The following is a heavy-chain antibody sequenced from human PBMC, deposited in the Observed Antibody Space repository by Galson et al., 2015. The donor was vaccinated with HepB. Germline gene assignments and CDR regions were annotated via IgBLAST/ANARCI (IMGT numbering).Heavy chain of an antibody. CDR3: ARGSGAPTGAAFDI. V-gene: IGHV3-30-3*01. Sequence: SLRLSCAASGFSFSTYAMHWVRQAPGKGLEWVAVISYDGGFNYYIGSMRGRFTISRDNSKNTLFLQTDSLRVEDTAIYYCARGSGAPTGAAFDIWGRGTMVIVSS. J-gene: IGHJ3*02. CDR1: GFSFSTYA. CDR2: ISYDGGFN. D-gene: IGHD6-13*01.